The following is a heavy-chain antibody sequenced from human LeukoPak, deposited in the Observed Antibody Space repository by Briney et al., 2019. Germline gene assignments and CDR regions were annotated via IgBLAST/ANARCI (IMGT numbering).Heavy chain of an antibody. CDR2: ISGSGGST. CDR3: AESSVVTATSPPGY. J-gene: IGHJ4*02. D-gene: IGHD2-21*02. Sequence: GGSLRLSCVASGFIFSSYGMSWVRRAPGKGLEWVSGISGSGGSTYYADSVKGRFTISRDNSKNTLYLQMNSLRAEDTAVYYCAESSVVTATSPPGYWGQGTLVTVSS. CDR1: GFIFSSYG. V-gene: IGHV3-23*01.